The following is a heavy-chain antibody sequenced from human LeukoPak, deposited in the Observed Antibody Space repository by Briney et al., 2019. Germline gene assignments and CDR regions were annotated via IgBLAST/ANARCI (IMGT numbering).Heavy chain of an antibody. CDR3: ARGWLQPYWYFDL. CDR1: GGTFSSYA. J-gene: IGHJ2*01. V-gene: IGHV1-69*05. D-gene: IGHD5-24*01. Sequence: SVKLSCKASGGTFSSYAISWVRQAPGQGLEWMGGIIPIFGTANYAQKLQGRVTMTTDTSTSTAYMELRSLRSDDTAVYYCARGWLQPYWYFDLWGRGTLVTVSS. CDR2: IIPIFGTA.